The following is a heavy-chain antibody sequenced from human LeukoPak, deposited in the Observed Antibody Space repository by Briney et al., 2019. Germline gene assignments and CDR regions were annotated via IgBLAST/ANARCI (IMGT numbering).Heavy chain of an antibody. J-gene: IGHJ4*02. CDR2: IYYSGST. Sequence: PSETLSLTCTVSGGSISSSRFYWGWIRQPPGKGLGWIGSIYYSGSTYYNPSLKSRVTISVDTSKNQFSLKLSSVTAADTAVYYCARQLSIAVAVYWGQGTLVTVSS. V-gene: IGHV4-39*01. CDR1: GGSISSSRFY. CDR3: ARQLSIAVAVY. D-gene: IGHD6-19*01.